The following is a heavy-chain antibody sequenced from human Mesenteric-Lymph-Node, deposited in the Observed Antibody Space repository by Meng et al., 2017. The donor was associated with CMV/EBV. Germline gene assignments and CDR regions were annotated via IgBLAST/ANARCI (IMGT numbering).Heavy chain of an antibody. Sequence: EVDLVESGGGLVQAGGSLRLSCAASGFNVRDKYMSWVRQAPGKGLEWVCIIYRGDNTYYIDSVKDRFTVSRDNSKNTMYLQMYSLRVEDTAVYYCTGDSVSNPNLDYWGQGTLVTVSS. D-gene: IGHD3-10*01. CDR1: GFNVRDKY. CDR3: TGDSVSNPNLDY. CDR2: IYRGDNT. J-gene: IGHJ4*02. V-gene: IGHV3-66*01.